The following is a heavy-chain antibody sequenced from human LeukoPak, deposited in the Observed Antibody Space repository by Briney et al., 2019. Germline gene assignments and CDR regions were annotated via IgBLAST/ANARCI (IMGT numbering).Heavy chain of an antibody. CDR3: ARHGPVDMATMDGFDM. D-gene: IGHD5-24*01. V-gene: IGHV4-59*08. CDR2: IFDSGTT. Sequence: PSETLSLTCRVSGDYYWSWIRQPPGKGLEWIGYIFDSGTTNYSPSLKSRVTISLDTSKNQLSLKLTSVIAADTAVYYCARHGPVDMATMDGFDMWGQGTMVVVSS. J-gene: IGHJ3*02. CDR1: GDYY.